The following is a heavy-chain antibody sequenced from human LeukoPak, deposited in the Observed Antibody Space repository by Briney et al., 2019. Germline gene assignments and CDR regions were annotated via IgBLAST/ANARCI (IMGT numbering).Heavy chain of an antibody. V-gene: IGHV5-51*01. J-gene: IGHJ2*01. D-gene: IGHD1-26*01. CDR2: FYPGDSET. Sequence: GESLKISCKGSGYSFTSYWIGWVRQMPGKGLEWMGIFYPGDSETRYSPSFQGQVTISADKSINTAYLQWSSLKASDTAMYYCASLGSYGNWYFDLWGRGTLVTVSS. CDR1: GYSFTSYW. CDR3: ASLGSYGNWYFDL.